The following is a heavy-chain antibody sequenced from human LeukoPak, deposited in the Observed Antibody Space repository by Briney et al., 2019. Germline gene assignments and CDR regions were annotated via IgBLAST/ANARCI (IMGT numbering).Heavy chain of an antibody. Sequence: ASVKVSCKASGYTFTGYYMHWVRQAPGQGLEWMGWINPNSGGTNYAQKFQGRVTMTRDTSISTAYMELSRLRSDDTAVYYCARDVAWDIVAVISQEYYFDYWGQGTLVTVSS. J-gene: IGHJ4*02. CDR3: ARDVAWDIVAVISQEYYFDY. V-gene: IGHV1-2*02. CDR1: GYTFTGYY. D-gene: IGHD2-2*01. CDR2: INPNSGGT.